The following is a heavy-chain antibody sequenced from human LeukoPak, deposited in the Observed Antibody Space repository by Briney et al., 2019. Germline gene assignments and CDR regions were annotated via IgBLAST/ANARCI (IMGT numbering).Heavy chain of an antibody. D-gene: IGHD4-17*01. CDR2: IKQDGSEK. V-gene: IGHV3-7*01. Sequence: PGGSLRLSCAASGFTFSSYWMSWVRQAPGKGLEWVANIKQDGSEKYYVDSVKGRFTISRDNAKNSLYLQMNSLRAEDTAVYYCARLESYGDYVRGNYYYYYYMDVWGKGTTVTVSS. CDR1: GFTFSSYW. CDR3: ARLESYGDYVRGNYYYYYYMDV. J-gene: IGHJ6*03.